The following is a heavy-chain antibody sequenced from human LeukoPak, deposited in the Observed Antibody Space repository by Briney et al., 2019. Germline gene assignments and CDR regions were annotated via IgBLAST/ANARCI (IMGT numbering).Heavy chain of an antibody. V-gene: IGHV1-18*01. CDR2: ISAYNGNT. J-gene: IGHJ4*02. CDR3: ARLKYRSRGRWGPPDY. Sequence: ASVKVSCKASGYTFTSYGISWVRQAPGQGLEWMGWISAYNGNTNYAQKLQGRVTMTTDTSTSTAYMELRSLRSDDTAVYYCARLKYRSRGRWGPPDYWGQGTLVTVSS. CDR1: GYTFTSYG. D-gene: IGHD6-6*01.